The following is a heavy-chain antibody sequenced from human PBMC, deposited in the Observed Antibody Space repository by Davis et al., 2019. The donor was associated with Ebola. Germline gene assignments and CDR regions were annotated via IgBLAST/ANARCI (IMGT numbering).Heavy chain of an antibody. CDR1: GFTFSSYA. CDR3: AKDIERGYCSSTSCYAHDY. V-gene: IGHV3-23*01. CDR2: ISGSGGST. Sequence: PGGSLRLSCAASGFTFSSYAMSWVRQAPGKGLEWVSAISGSGGSTYYADSVKGRFTISRDNSKNTLYLQMNSLRAEDTAVYYCAKDIERGYCSSTSCYAHDYWGQGTLVTVSS. J-gene: IGHJ4*02. D-gene: IGHD2-2*01.